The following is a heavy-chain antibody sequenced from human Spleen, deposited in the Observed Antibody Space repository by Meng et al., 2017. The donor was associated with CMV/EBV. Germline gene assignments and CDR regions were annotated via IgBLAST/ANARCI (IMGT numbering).Heavy chain of an antibody. Sequence: GESLKISCAASGFTFSTYAMYWVRLAPGKGLEWVAVISYDGSNKYYADSVKGRFTISRDNSKNTLYLQMNSLRAEDTAVYYCARDYFLGYCSGGSCYPDYWGQGTLVTVSS. J-gene: IGHJ4*02. D-gene: IGHD2-15*01. CDR3: ARDYFLGYCSGGSCYPDY. CDR1: GFTFSTYA. CDR2: ISYDGSNK. V-gene: IGHV3-30*04.